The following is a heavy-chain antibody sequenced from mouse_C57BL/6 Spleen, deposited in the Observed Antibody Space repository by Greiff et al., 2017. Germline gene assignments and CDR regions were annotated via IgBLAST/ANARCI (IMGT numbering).Heavy chain of an antibody. V-gene: IGHV1-42*01. CDR1: GYSFTGYY. D-gene: IGHD1-1*01. CDR3: ARIHYGSSFSFDY. Sequence: EVKLQQSGPELVKPGASVKISCKASGYSFTGYYMNWVKQSPEKSLEWIGEINPSTGGTTYNQKFKAKATLTVDKSSSTAYMQLKSLTSEDSAVYYCARIHYGSSFSFDYWGQGTTLTVSS. CDR2: INPSTGGT. J-gene: IGHJ2*01.